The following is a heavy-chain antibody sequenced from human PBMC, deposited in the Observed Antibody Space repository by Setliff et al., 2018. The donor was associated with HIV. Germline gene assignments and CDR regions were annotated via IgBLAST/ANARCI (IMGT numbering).Heavy chain of an antibody. CDR1: GGSFSDYY. CDR2: IYTSGST. Sequence: SETLSLTCTVSGGSFSDYYRSWIRQPPGKGLEWIGYIYTSGSTNYNPSLKSRVTMSIDTSKNQFSLRLRSVTAADTALYYRARLGRAIDRGGYSLRFDYWGQGTLVTVSS. J-gene: IGHJ4*02. D-gene: IGHD3-22*01. CDR3: ARLGRAIDRGGYSLRFDY. V-gene: IGHV4-4*09.